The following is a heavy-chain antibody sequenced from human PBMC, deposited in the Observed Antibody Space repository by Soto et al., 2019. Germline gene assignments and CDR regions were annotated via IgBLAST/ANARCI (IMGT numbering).Heavy chain of an antibody. Sequence: QLQLQESGPGLVKPSETLSLTCTVSGGSIRSSSYYWGWIRQPPGKGLEWIGSISYSGNTYYNPSLKSRVTLSVDTSRNQLSLRLTSVTAADTAVYYCARLYEGKRPPDYWGQGTRVTVSS. D-gene: IGHD2-8*01. CDR3: ARLYEGKRPPDY. CDR1: GGSIRSSSYY. V-gene: IGHV4-39*01. J-gene: IGHJ4*02. CDR2: ISYSGNT.